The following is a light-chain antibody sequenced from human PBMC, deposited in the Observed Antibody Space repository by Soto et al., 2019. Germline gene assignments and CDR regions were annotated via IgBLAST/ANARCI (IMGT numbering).Light chain of an antibody. V-gene: IGKV1-12*01. Sequence: DLQMTQSPSSVSASVGDRVTISCRASQSIANSLAWFQQKPGEVPRLLIYSASSLHSGVPSRFSGSGSGIDFTLTINSLQPEDFATYYCLQGDSFPLTFGGGTKVDI. J-gene: IGKJ4*01. CDR2: SAS. CDR1: QSIANS. CDR3: LQGDSFPLT.